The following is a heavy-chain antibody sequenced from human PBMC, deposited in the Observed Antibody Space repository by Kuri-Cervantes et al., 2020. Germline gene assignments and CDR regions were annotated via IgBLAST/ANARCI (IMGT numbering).Heavy chain of an antibody. V-gene: IGHV1-3*02. CDR1: GYTFTSYA. D-gene: IGHD3-22*01. Sequence: ASVKVSCKASGYTFTSYAMHWVRQAPGQRLEWMGWSNAGNGNTEYSQEFQGRVTITRDTSASTAYMELSSLRSEDTAVYYCATPDPYYYDSSGSDVVRYWGQGTLVTVSS. CDR3: ATPDPYYYDSSGSDVVRY. CDR2: SNAGNGNT. J-gene: IGHJ4*02.